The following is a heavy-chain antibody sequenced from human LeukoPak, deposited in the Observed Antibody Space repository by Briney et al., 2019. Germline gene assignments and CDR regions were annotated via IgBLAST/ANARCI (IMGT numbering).Heavy chain of an antibody. D-gene: IGHD3-9*01. CDR2: IYAYGAT. V-gene: IGHV4-4*08. J-gene: IGHJ4*02. Sequence: SKTLSLICTVSGGSISTYFWSWIRQPPGKGLEWMGYIYAYGATNYNPSLKSRVTISVDTSKNQFSLNLRSVTAADTAVYYCARGTRDILTGYYAGSDQWGQGTLVTVSS. CDR1: GGSISTYF. CDR3: ARGTRDILTGYYAGSDQ.